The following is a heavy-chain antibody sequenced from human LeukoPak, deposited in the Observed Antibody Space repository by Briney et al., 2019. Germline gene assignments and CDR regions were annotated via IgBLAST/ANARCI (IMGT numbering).Heavy chain of an antibody. CDR2: ISAYNGNT. Sequence: ASVKVSCKASGYTFTSYGISWVRQAPGQGLERMGWISAYNGNTNYAQKLQGRVTMTTDTSTSTAYMELRSLRSDDTAVYYCAREDRHMNWFDPWGQGTLVIVSS. V-gene: IGHV1-18*01. J-gene: IGHJ5*02. CDR1: GYTFTSYG. CDR3: AREDRHMNWFDP.